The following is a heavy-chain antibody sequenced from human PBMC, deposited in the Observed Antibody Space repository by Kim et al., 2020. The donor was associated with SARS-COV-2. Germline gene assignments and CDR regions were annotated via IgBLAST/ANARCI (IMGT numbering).Heavy chain of an antibody. Sequence: SETLSLTCAVYGGSFSGYYWSWIRQPPGKGLEWIGEINHSGSTNYNPSLKSRVTISVDTTKNQFSLKLSSVTAADTAVYYCASIRVHTIFGVFASSYNWFVPWGQRTLITVTS. CDR3: ASIRVHTIFGVFASSYNWFVP. CDR2: INHSGST. V-gene: IGHV4-34*01. D-gene: IGHD3-3*01. J-gene: IGHJ5*02. CDR1: GGSFSGYY.